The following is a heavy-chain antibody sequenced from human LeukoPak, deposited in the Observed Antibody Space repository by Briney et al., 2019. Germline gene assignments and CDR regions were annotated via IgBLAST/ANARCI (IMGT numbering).Heavy chain of an antibody. D-gene: IGHD2-2*01. CDR2: ITTSSSYT. V-gene: IGHV3-11*06. CDR1: GFTFSDNY. J-gene: IGHJ4*01. Sequence: GGSLILSCAASGFTFSDNYMNWIRQAPGKGLEWVCYITTSSSYTNYADSVKGRFTISRDNAKNSLYLQMNSLRAEDTAVYYCARGRYPYYFDYWGQGTLVTVSS. CDR3: ARGRYPYYFDY.